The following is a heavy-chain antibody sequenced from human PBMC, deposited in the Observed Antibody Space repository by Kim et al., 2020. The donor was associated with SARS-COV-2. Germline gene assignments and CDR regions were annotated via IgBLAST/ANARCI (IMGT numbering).Heavy chain of an antibody. D-gene: IGHD1-26*01. Sequence: YADTVQGRFTISRDNSKTTRYLQMNSLGAEDTAVYYCARKHSGSYSLDYWGQGTLVTVSS. J-gene: IGHJ4*02. CDR3: ARKHSGSYSLDY. V-gene: IGHV3-30*01.